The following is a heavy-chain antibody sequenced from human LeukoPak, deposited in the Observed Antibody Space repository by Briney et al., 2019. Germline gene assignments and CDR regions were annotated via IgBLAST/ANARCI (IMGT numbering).Heavy chain of an antibody. Sequence: ASVKVSCKASGYTFTSYGISWVRQAPGQGLEWMGWISAYNGNTNYAQKLQGRVTMTTDTSTSTAYMELRSLRSDDTAVYYCARDRAVLPYYDFWSGYYDFDYWGQGTLVTVSS. CDR2: ISAYNGNT. J-gene: IGHJ4*02. CDR1: GYTFTSYG. D-gene: IGHD3-3*01. CDR3: ARDRAVLPYYDFWSGYYDFDY. V-gene: IGHV1-18*01.